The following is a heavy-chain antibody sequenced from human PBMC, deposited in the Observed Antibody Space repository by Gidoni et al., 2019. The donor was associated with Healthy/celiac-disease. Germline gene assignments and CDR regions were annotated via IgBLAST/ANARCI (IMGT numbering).Heavy chain of an antibody. Sequence: EVPLVESGGGLVKPGGPLRLSCAASVFPFSSYSMNWVRQAPGKGLEWFSSISSSSSYIYYADSVKGRFTISRDNAKNSLYLQMNSLRAEDTAVYYCARDEGSSGWDVWGQGTTVTVSS. J-gene: IGHJ6*02. CDR2: ISSSSSYI. CDR3: ARDEGSSGWDV. D-gene: IGHD6-19*01. V-gene: IGHV3-21*01. CDR1: VFPFSSYS.